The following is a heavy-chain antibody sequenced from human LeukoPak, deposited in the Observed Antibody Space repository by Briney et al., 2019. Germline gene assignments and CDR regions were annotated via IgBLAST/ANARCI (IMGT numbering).Heavy chain of an antibody. CDR1: GFTFSSYE. J-gene: IGHJ4*02. D-gene: IGHD1-26*01. Sequence: GGSLRLSCAASGFTFSSYEMNWVRQAPGKGLEWVSYISSSGSTIYYADSVKGRFTISRDNAKNSLYLQMNSLRAVDTAVYYCARERGPSGSYPGFDYWGQGTLVTVSS. V-gene: IGHV3-48*03. CDR3: ARERGPSGSYPGFDY. CDR2: ISSSGSTI.